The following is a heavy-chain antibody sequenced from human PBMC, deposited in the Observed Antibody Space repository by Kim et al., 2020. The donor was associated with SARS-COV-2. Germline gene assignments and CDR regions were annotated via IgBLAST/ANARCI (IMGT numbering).Heavy chain of an antibody. D-gene: IGHD2-2*01. J-gene: IGHJ4*02. Sequence: GRFTISRDNSKNALYLQMNSLRAEDTAVYYCAKYEGRDIVVVPAAPLDYWGQGTLVTVSS. CDR3: AKYEGRDIVVVPAAPLDY. V-gene: IGHV3-23*01.